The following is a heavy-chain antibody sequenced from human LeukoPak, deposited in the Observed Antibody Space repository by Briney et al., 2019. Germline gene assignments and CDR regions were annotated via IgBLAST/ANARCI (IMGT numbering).Heavy chain of an antibody. D-gene: IGHD4/OR15-4a*01. V-gene: IGHV3-33*08. CDR1: GFTFSSYG. Sequence: GGSLRLSCAASGFTFSSYGMHWVRQAPGKGLEWVAVIWYDGSNKYYADSVKGRFTISRDNSKNTLYLQMNSLRAEDTAVYYCAREVQGYYFDYWGQGTLVTVSS. CDR3: AREVQGYYFDY. CDR2: IWYDGSNK. J-gene: IGHJ4*02.